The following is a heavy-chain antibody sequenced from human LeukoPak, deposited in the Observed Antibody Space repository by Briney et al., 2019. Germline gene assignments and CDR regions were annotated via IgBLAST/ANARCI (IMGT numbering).Heavy chain of an antibody. Sequence: ASVKVSCKASGYTFTGYYMHWVRQAPGQGLEWMGWINPNSGGTNYAQKFQGRVTMTRDTSISTAYMELSRLGSDDTAVYYCAPSYSGSYFTVYYWGQGTLVTVSS. J-gene: IGHJ4*02. CDR1: GYTFTGYY. CDR3: APSYSGSYFTVYY. D-gene: IGHD1-26*01. CDR2: INPNSGGT. V-gene: IGHV1-2*02.